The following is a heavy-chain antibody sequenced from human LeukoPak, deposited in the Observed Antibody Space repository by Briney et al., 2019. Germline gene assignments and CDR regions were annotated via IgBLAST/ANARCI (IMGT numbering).Heavy chain of an antibody. CDR1: GGSFSGYY. J-gene: IGHJ4*02. CDR2: INHSGST. V-gene: IGHV4-34*01. CDR3: ASGTEQQPESYFDY. D-gene: IGHD6-13*01. Sequence: PSETLSLTCAVYGGSFSGYYWSWIRQPPGKGLEWIGEINHSGSTNYNPSLKSRVTISVDTSKNQFSLKLSSVTAADTAVYYCASGTEQQPESYFDYWGQGTLVTVSS.